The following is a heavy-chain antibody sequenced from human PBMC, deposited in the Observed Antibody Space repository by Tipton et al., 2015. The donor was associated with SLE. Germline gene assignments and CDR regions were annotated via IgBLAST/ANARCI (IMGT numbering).Heavy chain of an antibody. J-gene: IGHJ4*02. CDR3: ARSPDYGDYIPYFDY. Sequence: SGFTFSDYYMSWIRQAPGKGLEWVSYITSSGSTIYYSDSVKGRFTISRDNTKNSLYLQMNSLRAEDTAVYYCARSPDYGDYIPYFDYWGQGTLVTVSS. V-gene: IGHV3-11*04. CDR1: GFTFSDYY. D-gene: IGHD4-17*01. CDR2: ITSSGSTI.